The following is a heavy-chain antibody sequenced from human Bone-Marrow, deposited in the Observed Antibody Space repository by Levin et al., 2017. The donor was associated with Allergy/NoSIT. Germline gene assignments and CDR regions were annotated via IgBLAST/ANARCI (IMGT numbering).Heavy chain of an antibody. Sequence: GGSLRLSCAASGFTFDDCAMHWVRQAPGKGLEWVAGISWNSRNIGYADFVRGRFTISRDNAKNPLYLQMDSLRTEDTAFYYCEKDINENFVTGWSYFDYSGQGSLVTVSS. CDR1: GFTFDDCA. D-gene: IGHD6-19*01. V-gene: IGHV3-9*01. J-gene: IGHJ4*02. CDR3: EKDINENFVTGWSYFDY. CDR2: ISWNSRNI.